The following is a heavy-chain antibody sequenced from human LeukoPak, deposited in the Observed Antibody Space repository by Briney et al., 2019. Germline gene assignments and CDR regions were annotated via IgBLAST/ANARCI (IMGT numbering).Heavy chain of an antibody. CDR1: GGSISSSSYY. Sequence: PSETLSLTCTVSGGSISSSSYYWGWIRQPPGKGLEWIGSIYYSGSTYYNPSLKSRVTISVDTSKNQFSLKLSSVTAADTAVYYCARVPRLIGDSSGRPDYWGQGTLVTVSS. CDR3: ARVPRLIGDSSGRPDY. CDR2: IYYSGST. V-gene: IGHV4-39*07. J-gene: IGHJ4*02. D-gene: IGHD3-22*01.